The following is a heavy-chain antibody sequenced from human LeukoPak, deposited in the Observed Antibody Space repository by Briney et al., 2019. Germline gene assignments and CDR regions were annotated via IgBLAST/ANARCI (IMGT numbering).Heavy chain of an antibody. CDR3: GRSTSGSYFWADK. J-gene: IGHJ4*02. D-gene: IGHD1-26*01. CDR1: GFTFSSCRMN. V-gene: IGHV4-59*05. Sequence: GSLRLSCAASGFTFSSCRMNWVRQSPGKGLEWIGSVYYNGKTYYNPSLKSRVTISVDTSKSQFYLKLTSVTAADTAVYYCGRSTSGSYFWADKWGQGALVTVSS. CDR2: VYYNGKT.